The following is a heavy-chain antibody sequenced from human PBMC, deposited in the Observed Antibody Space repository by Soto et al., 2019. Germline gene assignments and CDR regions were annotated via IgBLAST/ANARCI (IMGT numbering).Heavy chain of an antibody. CDR1: GFTFTSSA. Sequence: SVKVSCNASGFTFTSSAVQWVRQARGQRLEWIGWIVVGSGNTNYAQKFQERVTITRDMSTSTAYMELSSMRSEDTAVYYCAGAGTRALSLADPWDYYCYYCMDVWGQGTTVTVSS. V-gene: IGHV1-58*01. CDR2: IVVGSGNT. J-gene: IGHJ6*02. D-gene: IGHD2-15*01. CDR3: AGAGTRALSLADPWDYYCYYCMDV.